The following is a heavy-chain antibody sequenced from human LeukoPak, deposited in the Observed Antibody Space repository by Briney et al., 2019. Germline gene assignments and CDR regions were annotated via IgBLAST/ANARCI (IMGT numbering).Heavy chain of an antibody. V-gene: IGHV4-59*01. D-gene: IGHD2-8*01. CDR1: VGFMSSCY. J-gene: IGHJ6*03. CDR2: IYYSGRT. CDR3: LREKRTKGYYYYMDV. Sequence: SETLSLTCTVTVGFMSSCYWSCIQQPPARGVEWIGYIYYSGRTNCNLCLNCRVPISVVKAQNQFFPKLATVTAADPAVDYCLREKRTKGYYYYMDVWGKGTTVTVSS.